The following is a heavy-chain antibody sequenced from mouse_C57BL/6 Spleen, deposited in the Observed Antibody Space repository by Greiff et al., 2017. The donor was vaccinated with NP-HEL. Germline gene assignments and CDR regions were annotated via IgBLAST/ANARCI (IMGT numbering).Heavy chain of an antibody. D-gene: IGHD1-1*01. CDR1: GYSISSGYY. CDR2: ISYDGSN. CDR3: AIYYYGSGFAY. V-gene: IGHV3-6*01. Sequence: EESGPGLVKPSQSLSLTCSVTGYSISSGYYWNWIRQFPGNKLEWMGYISYDGSNNYNPSLKNRISITRDTSKNQFFLKLNSVTTEDTATYYCAIYYYGSGFAYWGQGTLVTVSA. J-gene: IGHJ3*01.